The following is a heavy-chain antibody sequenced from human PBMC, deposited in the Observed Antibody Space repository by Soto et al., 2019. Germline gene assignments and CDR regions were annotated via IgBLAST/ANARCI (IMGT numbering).Heavy chain of an antibody. Sequence: GGSLRLSCAASGFTFSSYSMNWVRQAPGKGLEWVSYISSSSSTIYYADSVKGRFTISRDNAKNSLYLQMNSLRDEDTAVYYCARARLQWSYYYSMDVWGQGTTVTVSS. J-gene: IGHJ6*02. CDR1: GFTFSSYS. CDR3: ARARLQWSYYYSMDV. D-gene: IGHD3-3*01. CDR2: ISSSSSTI. V-gene: IGHV3-48*02.